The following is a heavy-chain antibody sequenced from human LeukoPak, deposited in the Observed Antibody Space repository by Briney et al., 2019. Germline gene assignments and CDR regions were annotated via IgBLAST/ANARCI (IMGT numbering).Heavy chain of an antibody. D-gene: IGHD5-24*01. J-gene: IGHJ4*02. CDR3: ARGDGYYRY. CDR1: GFTFSNYW. Sequence: GGSLRLSCAASGFTFSNYWMHWVRQAPGKGLVWVSRMNSDGSSTSYADSVKGRFTISRDNAKNTLYLQMNSLRAEDTAVYYCARGDGYYRYWGQGTLVTASS. V-gene: IGHV3-74*01. CDR2: MNSDGSST.